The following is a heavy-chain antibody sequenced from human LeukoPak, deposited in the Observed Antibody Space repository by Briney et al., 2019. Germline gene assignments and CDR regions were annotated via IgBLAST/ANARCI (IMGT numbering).Heavy chain of an antibody. Sequence: SETLSLTCTVSGGSISSYYWGWIRQPPGKGLEWIGSIYYSGSTYYNPSLKSRVTISVDTSKNQFSLKLSSVTAADTAVYYCARRKGGILDYWGQGTLVTVSS. CDR3: ARRKGGILDY. CDR2: IYYSGST. D-gene: IGHD3-16*01. CDR1: GGSISSYY. V-gene: IGHV4-39*01. J-gene: IGHJ4*02.